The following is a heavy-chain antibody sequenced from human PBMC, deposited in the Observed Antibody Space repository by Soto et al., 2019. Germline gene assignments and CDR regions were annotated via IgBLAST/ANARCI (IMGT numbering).Heavy chain of an antibody. V-gene: IGHV3-74*01. CDR2: INSDETTT. CDR3: ARGLRNYYGVDV. D-gene: IGHD2-21*01. Sequence: EVQLAESGGGLVQPGASLRLSCAASGFTFSSYWMHWVRQAPGKGLMWVSRINSDETTTGYADSLKGRFTISRDNAKNTLYLQLNSLRAEDTAVYYCARGLRNYYGVDVWGQGTTVTVSS. J-gene: IGHJ6*02. CDR1: GFTFSSYW.